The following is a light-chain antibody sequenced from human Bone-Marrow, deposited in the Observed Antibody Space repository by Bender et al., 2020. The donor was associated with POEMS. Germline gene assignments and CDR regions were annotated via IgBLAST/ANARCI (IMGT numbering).Light chain of an antibody. J-gene: IGLJ3*02. CDR1: SSALGSYFF. V-gene: IGLV2-14*03. CDR2: DAN. CDR3: SSYTSSMTL. Sequence: QSDLSQPASVSGSPGQSITISCTVTSSALGSYFFVAWYQQYPGKAPKLLIYDANDRPSGVSARFSAYKSGNTASLTISGLQAEDEADYFCSSYTSSMTLFGGGTRLTVL.